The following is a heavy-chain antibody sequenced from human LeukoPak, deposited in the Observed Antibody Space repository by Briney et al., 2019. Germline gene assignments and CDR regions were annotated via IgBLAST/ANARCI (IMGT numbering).Heavy chain of an antibody. CDR3: AKIMVRGVFSYFDY. V-gene: IGHV3-23*01. CDR1: GFTLRNYG. J-gene: IGHJ4*02. CDR2: ISGSGGST. D-gene: IGHD3-10*01. Sequence: GGTLRLSCAASGFTLRNYGMSWVRQAPGKGLEWVSAISGSGGSTYYADSVKGRFTISRDNSKNTLYLQMNSLRVEDTAVYYCAKIMVRGVFSYFDYWGQGTLVTVSS.